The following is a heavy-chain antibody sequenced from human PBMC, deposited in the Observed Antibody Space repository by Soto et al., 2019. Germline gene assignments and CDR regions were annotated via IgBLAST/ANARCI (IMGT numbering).Heavy chain of an antibody. V-gene: IGHV6-1*01. CDR2: TYYRSKWYY. Sequence: SQTLSLTCAISGDSVSSNSAAWNWIRQSPGRGLEWLGRTYYRSKWYYEYTLSVKSRITITPDTSKNQFSLQLSSVTPEDTAVYYCTRDRGGLGHWSQGTLVTVSS. CDR3: TRDRGGLGH. CDR1: GDSVSSNSAA. J-gene: IGHJ4*02. D-gene: IGHD3-10*01.